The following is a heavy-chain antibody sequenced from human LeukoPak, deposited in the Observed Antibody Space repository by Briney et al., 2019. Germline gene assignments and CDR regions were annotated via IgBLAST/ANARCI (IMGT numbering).Heavy chain of an antibody. D-gene: IGHD1-1*01. J-gene: IGHJ5*02. CDR1: GFTFSSYA. CDR2: ISGSGDST. Sequence: PGGSLRLSCAASGFTFSSYAMSWVRQAPGKGLEWVSTISGSGDSTFYADSVKGRFTFSRDNSKNTLYLQINSLRREDTAVYYCAKDRGKEAIIGTLSFDPRGQGTLVTVSS. CDR3: AKDRGKEAIIGTLSFDP. V-gene: IGHV3-23*01.